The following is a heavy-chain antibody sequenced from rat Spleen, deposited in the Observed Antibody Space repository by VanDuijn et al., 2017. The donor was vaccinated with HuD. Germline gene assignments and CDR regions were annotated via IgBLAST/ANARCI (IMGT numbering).Heavy chain of an antibody. D-gene: IGHD1-12*02. CDR3: AKDLYDGTYYYPSWDY. Sequence: EVQLVESDGGLVQPGRSLKLSCAASGFTFNDYWMTWIRQAPGRGLEWVASITNTGSSTYYPDSVKGRFTISRDNAKSTLYLQMDSLRSEDTATYYCAKDLYDGTYYYPSWDYWGQGVMVTVSS. CDR1: GFTFNDYW. CDR2: ITNTGSST. V-gene: IGHV5-31*01. J-gene: IGHJ2*01.